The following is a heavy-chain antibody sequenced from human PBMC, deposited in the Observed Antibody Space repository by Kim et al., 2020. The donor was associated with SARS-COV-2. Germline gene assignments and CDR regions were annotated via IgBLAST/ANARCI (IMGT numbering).Heavy chain of an antibody. J-gene: IGHJ3*02. CDR2: ISSSSSYI. Sequence: GGSLRLSCAASGFTFSSYSMNWVRQAPGKGLEWVSSISSSSSYIYYADSVKGRFTISRDNAKNSLYLQMNSLRAEDTAVYYCARGHQWLRLRRSDAFDIWGQGTMVTVSS. V-gene: IGHV3-21*01. D-gene: IGHD5-12*01. CDR3: ARGHQWLRLRRSDAFDI. CDR1: GFTFSSYS.